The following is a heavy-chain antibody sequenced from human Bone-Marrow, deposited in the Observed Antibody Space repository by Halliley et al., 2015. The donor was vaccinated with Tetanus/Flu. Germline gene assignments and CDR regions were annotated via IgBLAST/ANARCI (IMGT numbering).Heavy chain of an antibody. J-gene: IGHJ1*01. V-gene: IGHV3-23*01. D-gene: IGHD3-22*01. CDR3: AKAGYSDSSGYAKCFQR. Sequence: SLRLSCAASGFTFSSYAMSWVRQAPGKGLEWVSGISGSGGTTYYADSVKGRFTISRDNSNNTLFLQMNSLRAEDTAVYYCAKAGYSDSSGYAKCFQRWGQGPLVPVSS. CDR2: ISGSGGTT. CDR1: GFTFSSYA.